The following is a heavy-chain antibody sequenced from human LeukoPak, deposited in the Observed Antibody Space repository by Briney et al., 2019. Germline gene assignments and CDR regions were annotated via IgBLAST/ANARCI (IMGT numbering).Heavy chain of an antibody. J-gene: IGHJ4*02. CDR1: GFTFSSYA. V-gene: IGHV3-30*01. CDR3: ARAAVRRYFDY. D-gene: IGHD4-11*01. CDR2: ISYDGSNK. Sequence: PGRSLRLSCAASGFTFSSYAMHWVRQAPGKGLEWVAVISYDGSNKYYADSVKGRFTISRDNSKNTLYLQMNSLRAEDTAVYYCARAAVRRYFDYWGQGTLVTVSS.